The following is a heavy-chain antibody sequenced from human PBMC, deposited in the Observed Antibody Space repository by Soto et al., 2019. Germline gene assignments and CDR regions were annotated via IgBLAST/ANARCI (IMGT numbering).Heavy chain of an antibody. CDR3: ARRGIAGDFDY. D-gene: IGHD6-13*01. CDR2: IYYSGTT. V-gene: IGHV4-39*01. J-gene: IGHJ4*02. Sequence: SETLSLTCTVSGGSISSSSYYWGWIRQPPGKGLEWIGNIYYSGTTYYNPSLKSRVTISVDTSKNQFSLKLSSVTAADTAVYYCARRGIAGDFDYWGQGTLVTVSS. CDR1: GGSISSSSYY.